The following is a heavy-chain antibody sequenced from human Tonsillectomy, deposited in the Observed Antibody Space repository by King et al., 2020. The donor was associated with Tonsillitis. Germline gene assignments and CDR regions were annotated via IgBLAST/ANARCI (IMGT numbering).Heavy chain of an antibody. D-gene: IGHD5-18*01. CDR2: ISGSGGSA. J-gene: IGHJ6*02. CDR3: AKDRAAMVTPTGSMDV. CDR1: GFTFSNYA. V-gene: IGHV3-23*04. Sequence: VQLVESGGGLVQPGGSLRLSCAASGFTFSNYAMSLVRQAPGKGLEWVSGISGSGGSAYYADFVKGRFTISRDNSKNTLYLQMNSRRAEETAVYYCAKDRAAMVTPTGSMDVWGQGTTVTVS.